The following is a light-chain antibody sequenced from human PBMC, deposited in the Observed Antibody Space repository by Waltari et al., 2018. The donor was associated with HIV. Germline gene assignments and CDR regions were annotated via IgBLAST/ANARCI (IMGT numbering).Light chain of an antibody. Sequence: QTVVTPEPSFSVSPGGTVTLTCGLSSGSVSTTYYPSWYQHTPGQAPRTLIYNTNTRSSGVPDRFSGSILGNKAALNITGAQADDECDYYCVLYMGNGISVFGGGTKLTVL. CDR3: VLYMGNGISV. V-gene: IGLV8-61*01. J-gene: IGLJ2*01. CDR1: SGSVSTTYY. CDR2: NTN.